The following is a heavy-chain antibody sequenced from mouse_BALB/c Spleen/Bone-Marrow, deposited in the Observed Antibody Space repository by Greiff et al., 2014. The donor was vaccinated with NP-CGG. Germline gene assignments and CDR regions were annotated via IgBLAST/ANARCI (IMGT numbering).Heavy chain of an antibody. Sequence: EVQLQQSGAELVKPGASVKLSCTASGFNIKDTYMHWVKQRPEQGLEWIGRIDTANGNTKYDPKFQGKATITADTSSNTAYLQPSSLTSEDTAVYYCANYYYGSSLFAYWGQGTLVTVSA. V-gene: IGHV14-3*02. CDR3: ANYYYGSSLFAY. D-gene: IGHD1-1*01. CDR2: IDTANGNT. J-gene: IGHJ3*01. CDR1: GFNIKDTY.